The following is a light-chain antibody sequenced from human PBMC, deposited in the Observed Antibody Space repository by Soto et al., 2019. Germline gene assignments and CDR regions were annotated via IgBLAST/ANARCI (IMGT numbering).Light chain of an antibody. J-gene: IGLJ2*01. CDR2: LNSDGSH. V-gene: IGLV4-69*01. Sequence: QLVLTQSPSASASRGASVKLTCTLSSGHSNYAIAWHQQQPEKGPRYLMKLNSDGSHSKGDGIPDRFSGSSSGAERYLTISSLQSEDEADYYCQTWGTGIHFFGGGTNLTVL. CDR1: SGHSNYA. CDR3: QTWGTGIHF.